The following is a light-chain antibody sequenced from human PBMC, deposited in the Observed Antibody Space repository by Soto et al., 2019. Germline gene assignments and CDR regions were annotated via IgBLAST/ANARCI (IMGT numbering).Light chain of an antibody. CDR2: GAS. Sequence: EIVMTQSPVTLSVSPGERATLSCRASQSVRSNLAWYQQKPGQAPRLLMYGASTWATGIPARFSGSGSGTEFTLTITSLQSEDFAVYYCQQYNNWPYTFGQGTKLEIK. J-gene: IGKJ2*01. CDR1: QSVRSN. V-gene: IGKV3-15*01. CDR3: QQYNNWPYT.